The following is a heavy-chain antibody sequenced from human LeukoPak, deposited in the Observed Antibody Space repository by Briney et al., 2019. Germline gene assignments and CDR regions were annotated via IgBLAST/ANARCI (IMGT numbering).Heavy chain of an antibody. V-gene: IGHV3-23*01. CDR3: AKHRGHSSDWFDP. CDR1: GFTFSSST. Sequence: GGSLRLSCSASGFTFSSSTMSWVRQAPGKGLEWVSAMSRSGATTYYADSVKGRFTISRDNSKNMLYLGMNSRRAEDTAVYYCAKHRGHSSDWFDPWGQGTLVTVSS. J-gene: IGHJ5*02. CDR2: MSRSGATT. D-gene: IGHD5-18*01.